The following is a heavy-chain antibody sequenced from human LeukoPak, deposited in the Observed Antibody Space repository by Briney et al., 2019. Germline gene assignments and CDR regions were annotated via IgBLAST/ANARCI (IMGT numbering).Heavy chain of an antibody. CDR3: ARDLGSMIVVRTSNGYFDL. J-gene: IGHJ2*01. D-gene: IGHD3-22*01. Sequence: PGGSLRLSCAASGFTFSNYWMSWVRQAPGKGREWVANINKEGSEIYYVDSVKGRFTISRDNAKNSLFIQITSVRAEDTAVYYCARDLGSMIVVRTSNGYFDLWGRGTLVTVSS. V-gene: IGHV3-7*01. CDR2: INKEGSEI. CDR1: GFTFSNYW.